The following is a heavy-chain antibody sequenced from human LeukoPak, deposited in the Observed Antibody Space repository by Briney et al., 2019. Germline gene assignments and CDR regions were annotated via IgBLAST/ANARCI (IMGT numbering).Heavy chain of an antibody. J-gene: IGHJ4*02. D-gene: IGHD3-16*02. Sequence: PSETLSLTCAVYGGSFSGYYWSWIRQPPGKGLEWIGEINHSGSTNYNPFLKSRVTISVDTSKNQFSLKLSSVTAADTAVYYCARGRLNYYDYVWGSYRSHYFDYWGQGTLVTVSS. V-gene: IGHV4-34*01. CDR1: GGSFSGYY. CDR2: INHSGST. CDR3: ARGRLNYYDYVWGSYRSHYFDY.